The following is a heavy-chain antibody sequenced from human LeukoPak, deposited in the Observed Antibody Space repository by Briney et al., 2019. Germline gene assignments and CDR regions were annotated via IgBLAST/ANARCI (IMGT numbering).Heavy chain of an antibody. D-gene: IGHD6-19*01. CDR1: GVTFRIYA. CDR2: INHSGST. V-gene: IGHV4-34*01. J-gene: IGHJ4*02. Sequence: TGGSLRLSCAASGVTFRIYAMSWVRQAPGKGLEWIGEINHSGSTNYNPSLKSRVTISVDTSKNQFSLKLSSVTAADTAVYCCARTTRSSGWYHYWGQGTLVTVSS. CDR3: ARTTRSSGWYHY.